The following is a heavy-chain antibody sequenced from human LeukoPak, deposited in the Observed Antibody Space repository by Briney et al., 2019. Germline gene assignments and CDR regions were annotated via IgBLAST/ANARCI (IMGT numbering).Heavy chain of an antibody. V-gene: IGHV1-2*02. CDR2: INPNSGGT. CDR1: GYTFTGYY. D-gene: IGHD3-9*01. Sequence: ASVKVSCKASGYTFTGYYMHWVRQAPGQGLESMGWINPNSGGTNYAQKFQGRVTMTRDTSISTAYMELSRLRSDDTAVYYCARVRKRYFDWSNWFDPWGQGTLVTVSS. J-gene: IGHJ5*02. CDR3: ARVRKRYFDWSNWFDP.